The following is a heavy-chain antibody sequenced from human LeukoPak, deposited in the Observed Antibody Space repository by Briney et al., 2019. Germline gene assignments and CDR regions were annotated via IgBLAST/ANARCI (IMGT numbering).Heavy chain of an antibody. J-gene: IGHJ4*02. CDR2: INPNSGGT. CDR1: GYTFTGYY. Sequence: ASMKVSCKASGYTFTGYYMHWVRQAPGQGLEWMGWINPNSGGTNYAQKFQGRVTMTRDTSISTAYMELSRLRSDDTAVYYCARGGAGVATIKAFDYWGQGTLVTVSS. CDR3: ARGGAGVATIKAFDY. V-gene: IGHV1-2*02. D-gene: IGHD5-12*01.